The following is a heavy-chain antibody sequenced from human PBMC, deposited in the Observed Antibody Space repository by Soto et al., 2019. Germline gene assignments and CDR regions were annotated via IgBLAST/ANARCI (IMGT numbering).Heavy chain of an antibody. CDR3: AKDSFSRYSPYYHYAMDV. CDR2: ISYDGNKE. V-gene: IGHV3-30*18. D-gene: IGHD1-1*01. CDR1: GFTFTTYG. Sequence: QVQLVESGGGVVQPGRSLRLSCAVSGFTFTTYGMHWVRQAPGKGLEWVAVISYDGNKEYFADSVKGRFTISRDNFKNMLYLQMNSLRPEDTAVYYCAKDSFSRYSPYYHYAMDVWGQGTTVTVSS. J-gene: IGHJ6*02.